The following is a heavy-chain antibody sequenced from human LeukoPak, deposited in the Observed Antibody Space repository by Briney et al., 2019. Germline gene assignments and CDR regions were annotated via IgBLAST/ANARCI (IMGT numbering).Heavy chain of an antibody. D-gene: IGHD1-26*01. Sequence: GGSLRLSCAASGFTFSSYSMNWVRQAPGKGLEWVSSISSSSSYIYYADSVKGRFTISRDNAKNSLYLQMNSLRAEDTAVYYCATNNLGELLTPFDYWGQGTLVTVSS. CDR1: GFTFSSYS. V-gene: IGHV3-21*01. J-gene: IGHJ4*02. CDR3: ATNNLGELLTPFDY. CDR2: ISSSSSYI.